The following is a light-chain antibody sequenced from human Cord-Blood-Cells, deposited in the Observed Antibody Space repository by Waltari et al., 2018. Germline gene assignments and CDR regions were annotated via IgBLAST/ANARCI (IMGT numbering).Light chain of an antibody. CDR3: SSYTSSSTLDVV. CDR2: EFS. Sequence: QSALTQPASAPGSPGPSITISCTRTSSCVGGYKYVSRSQQHPRKAPKLMISEFSNRPSGVSNRFSGSKSGNTASLTISGLQAEDEADYYCSSYTSSSTLDVVFGGGTKLTVL. CDR1: SSCVGGYKY. V-gene: IGLV2-14*01. J-gene: IGLJ2*01.